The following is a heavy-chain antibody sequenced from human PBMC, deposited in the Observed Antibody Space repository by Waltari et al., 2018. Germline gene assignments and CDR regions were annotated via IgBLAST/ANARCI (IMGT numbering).Heavy chain of an antibody. Sequence: QVQLVQSGAEVKKPGASVKVSCKAFGYTFTTYNMHWVRQAPGQELEWMGIINPSGGNRKYAQKFQGRVTMTRDTSTNTVYMELSSRRSEDTAVYYCARAAPLWYGNTPFFDFWGQGTLVTVSS. CDR3: ARAAPLWYGNTPFFDF. V-gene: IGHV1-46*01. CDR1: GYTFTTYN. D-gene: IGHD3-10*01. J-gene: IGHJ4*02. CDR2: INPSGGNR.